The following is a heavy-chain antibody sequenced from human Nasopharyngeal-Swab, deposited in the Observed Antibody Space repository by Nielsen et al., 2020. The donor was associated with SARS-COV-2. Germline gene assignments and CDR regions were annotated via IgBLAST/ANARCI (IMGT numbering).Heavy chain of an antibody. J-gene: IGHJ6*02. CDR3: ARSSGGLMDYYYYGMDV. CDR2: ISSSGSTI. V-gene: IGHV3-11*01. Sequence: GVLRLSCAASGFTFSDYYMSWIRQAPGKGLEWVSYISSSGSTIYYADSVKGRFTISRGNAKNSLYLQMNSLRAEDTAVYYCARSSGGLMDYYYYGMDVWGQGTTVTVSS. D-gene: IGHD6-19*01. CDR1: GFTFSDYY.